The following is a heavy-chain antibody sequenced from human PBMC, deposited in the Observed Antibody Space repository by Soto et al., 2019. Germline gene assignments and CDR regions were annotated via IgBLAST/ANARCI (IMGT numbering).Heavy chain of an antibody. V-gene: IGHV3-33*01. CDR2: IWYDGSNK. CDR3: ARDRRIQLCLTNIEAAGPGDY. Sequence: GGSLRLSCAASGFTFSSYGMHWVRQAPGKGLEWVAVIWYDGSNKYYADSVKGRFTISRDNSKNTLYLQMNSLRAEDTAVYYCARDRRIQLCLTNIEAAGPGDYWGQGTLVTVSS. D-gene: IGHD5-18*01. J-gene: IGHJ4*02. CDR1: GFTFSSYG.